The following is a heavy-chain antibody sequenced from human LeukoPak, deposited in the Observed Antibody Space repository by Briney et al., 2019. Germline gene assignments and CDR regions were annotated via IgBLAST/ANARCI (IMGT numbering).Heavy chain of an antibody. CDR1: GYSFTNYW. D-gene: IGHD2-15*01. Sequence: GESLKISCKASGYSFTNYWIGWVRQPPGKGLEWMGIIYPGDSDTRYSPPLQGQVSISTDKSTSTAHMQWSTLKASDTAMYYCARQREWGGGFDAFDIWGQGTMVTVSS. J-gene: IGHJ3*02. V-gene: IGHV5-51*01. CDR3: ARQREWGGGFDAFDI. CDR2: IYPGDSDT.